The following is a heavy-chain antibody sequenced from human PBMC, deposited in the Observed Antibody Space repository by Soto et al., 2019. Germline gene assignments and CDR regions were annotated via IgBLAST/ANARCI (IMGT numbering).Heavy chain of an antibody. Sequence: PGESLRLSCAASGLNFSILAMSWVRRAPGKGLEWVSTTGYSRLTTYYADSVKGRFTVSRDNSKNTLDLQMSSLRAEDTAVYYCATVHSTSRSFDYWGQGTLVTVSS. J-gene: IGHJ4*02. CDR2: TGYSRLTT. CDR3: ATVHSTSRSFDY. V-gene: IGHV3-23*01. D-gene: IGHD6-6*01. CDR1: GLNFSILA.